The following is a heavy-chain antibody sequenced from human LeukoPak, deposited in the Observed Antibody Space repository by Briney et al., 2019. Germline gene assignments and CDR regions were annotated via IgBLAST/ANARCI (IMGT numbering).Heavy chain of an antibody. V-gene: IGHV1-69*13. CDR3: AREGSGWGYYYMDV. Sequence: SVKVSCKASGGTFSSCAISWVRQAPGQGLEWMGGIIPIFGTANYAQKFQGRVTITADESTSTAYMELSSLRSEDTAVYYCAREGSGWGYYYMDVWGKGTTVTVSS. D-gene: IGHD6-19*01. CDR2: IIPIFGTA. J-gene: IGHJ6*03. CDR1: GGTFSSCA.